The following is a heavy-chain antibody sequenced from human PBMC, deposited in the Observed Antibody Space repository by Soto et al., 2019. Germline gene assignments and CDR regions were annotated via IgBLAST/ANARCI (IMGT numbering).Heavy chain of an antibody. D-gene: IGHD2-21*02. CDR2: ISSSSSYI. CDR3: ARAPWGGDSYGMDV. CDR1: GFTFSSYS. Sequence: EVQLVESGGGLVKPGGSLRLSCAASGFTFSSYSMNWVRQAPGKGLEWVSSISSSSSYIYYADSVKGRFTISRDNAKNSLYLQMNSLRAEDTVVYYCARAPWGGDSYGMDVWGQGTTVTVSS. J-gene: IGHJ6*02. V-gene: IGHV3-21*01.